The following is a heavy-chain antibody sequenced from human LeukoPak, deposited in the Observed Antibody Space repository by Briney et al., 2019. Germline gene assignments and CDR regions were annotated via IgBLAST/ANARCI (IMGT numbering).Heavy chain of an antibody. V-gene: IGHV4-34*01. J-gene: IGHJ4*02. D-gene: IGHD6-13*01. CDR2: IIHSGST. Sequence: SETLSLTCAVYGGSFSGYYWSWIRQPPGKGLEWIGEIIHSGSTNYNPSLKSRVTISVDTSKNQFPLKLSYVTAADTAVYYCGRGLRRIAAAGTDYWGQGTLATVSS. CDR3: GRGLRRIAAAGTDY. CDR1: GGSFSGYY.